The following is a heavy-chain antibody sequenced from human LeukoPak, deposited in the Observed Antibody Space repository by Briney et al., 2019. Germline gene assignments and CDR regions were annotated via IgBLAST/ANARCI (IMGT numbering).Heavy chain of an antibody. CDR3: ARGGRGYYGSGSYYKGAQGYFDY. V-gene: IGHV4-39*07. Sequence: KASQTLSLTCTVSGGSISSNSYYWGWLRQPPGKGLEWIVSIYYSGSTYYNPSLKSRVAISVDTSKNQFSLKLSSVTAADTAVYYCARGGRGYYGSGSYYKGAQGYFDYWGQGTLVTVSS. CDR2: IYYSGST. CDR1: GGSISSNSYY. D-gene: IGHD3-10*01. J-gene: IGHJ4*02.